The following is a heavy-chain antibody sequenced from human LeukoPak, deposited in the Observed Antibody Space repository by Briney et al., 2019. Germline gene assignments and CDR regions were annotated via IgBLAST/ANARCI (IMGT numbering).Heavy chain of an antibody. V-gene: IGHV3-9*01. CDR2: ISWNSGSI. D-gene: IGHD3-22*01. Sequence: GRSLRLSCAASGFTFDDYAMHWVRQAPGKGLEWVSGISWNSGSIGYADSVKGRFTISRDNAKNSLYLQMNSLRAEDTALYYCAKIGGGSRYYYDSSGYSQHVDYWGQGTLVTVSS. J-gene: IGHJ4*02. CDR3: AKIGGGSRYYYDSSGYSQHVDY. CDR1: GFTFDDYA.